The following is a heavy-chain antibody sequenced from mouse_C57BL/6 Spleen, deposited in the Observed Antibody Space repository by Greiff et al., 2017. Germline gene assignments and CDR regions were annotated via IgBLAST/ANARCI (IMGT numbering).Heavy chain of an antibody. V-gene: IGHV14-4*01. J-gene: IGHJ4*01. CDR2: IDPENGDT. CDR1: GFNIKDDY. D-gene: IGHD1-1*01. CDR3: TTGGYYGSSYGDAMDY. Sequence: EVQLQQSGAELVRPGASVKLSCTASGFNIKDDYMHWVKQRPEQGLEWIGWIDPENGDTEYASKFQGKATITADTSSNTAYLQLSSLTSEDTAVYYCTTGGYYGSSYGDAMDYWGQGTSVTVSS.